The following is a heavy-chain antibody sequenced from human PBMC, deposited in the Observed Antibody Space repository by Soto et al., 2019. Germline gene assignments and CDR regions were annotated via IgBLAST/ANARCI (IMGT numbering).Heavy chain of an antibody. J-gene: IGHJ5*02. Sequence: SETLSLTCTVSGASISGFYWSWIRKSAGKGLEWIGRIYATGTTDYNPSLRSRVIMSVDTSKKQFSLKLRSVTAADTAVYYCVRDGTKTLRDWFDPWGQGSSVTVSS. CDR1: GASISGFY. D-gene: IGHD1-1*01. V-gene: IGHV4-4*07. CDR3: VRDGTKTLRDWFDP. CDR2: IYATGTT.